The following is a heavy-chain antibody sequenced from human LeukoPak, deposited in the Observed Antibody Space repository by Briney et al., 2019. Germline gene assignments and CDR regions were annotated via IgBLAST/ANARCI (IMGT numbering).Heavy chain of an antibody. Sequence: GGSLRLSCAASGFTFSSYGMHWVRQAPGKGLEWVAFIRYDGSNKYYADSVKGRFTISRDNSKNTLYLQMNSLRAEDTAVYYCANSGGDYGEYYFDYWGHGTLVTVSS. CDR3: ANSGGDYGEYYFDY. D-gene: IGHD4-17*01. CDR1: GFTFSSYG. V-gene: IGHV3-30*02. J-gene: IGHJ4*01. CDR2: IRYDGSNK.